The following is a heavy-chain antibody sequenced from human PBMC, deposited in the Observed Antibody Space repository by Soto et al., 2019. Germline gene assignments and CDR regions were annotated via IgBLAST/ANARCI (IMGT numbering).Heavy chain of an antibody. D-gene: IGHD2-15*01. CDR1: GFTFSGSA. CDR3: TKHEANVVVVAAQQRAY. Sequence: EVQLVESGGGLVQPGGSLKLSCAASGFTFSGSAMHWDRQASGKGLEWVGRIRSKANSYAPAYAASVKGRFTISRDDSKNTSCRKMNSMKTEDTAVYYWTKHEANVVVVAAQQRAYWGQGTLVTVSS. J-gene: IGHJ4*02. V-gene: IGHV3-73*02. CDR2: IRSKANSYAP.